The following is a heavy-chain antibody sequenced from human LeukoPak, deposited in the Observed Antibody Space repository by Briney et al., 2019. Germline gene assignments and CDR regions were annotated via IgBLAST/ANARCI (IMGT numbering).Heavy chain of an antibody. D-gene: IGHD2-15*01. CDR1: GFTFSSYW. CDR3: ARDPSSYSPWGFDF. J-gene: IGHJ4*02. V-gene: IGHV3-7*01. Sequence: PGGSLRLSCAASGFTFSSYWMSWVRQAPGKGLEWVANIKEDGRQKYYVDSVKGRFTISRDNAQNSLYLQMNGLRVDDTAVYYCARDPSSYSPWGFDFWGPGTLVTVSS. CDR2: IKEDGRQK.